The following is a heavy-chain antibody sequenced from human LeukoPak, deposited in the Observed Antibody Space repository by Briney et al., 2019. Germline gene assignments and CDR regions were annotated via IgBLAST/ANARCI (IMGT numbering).Heavy chain of an antibody. CDR1: GYTFTRYD. J-gene: IGHJ4*02. CDR3: ARSSVGARRRIDY. Sequence: GASVKVSYKASGYTFTRYDINWVRQATGQGLEWMGWMNPNSGNTGYAQKFQGRVTMTRSTSISTAYMELNSLTSEDTAVYYCARSSVGARRRIDYWGQGTLVTVSS. V-gene: IGHV1-8*01. CDR2: MNPNSGNT. D-gene: IGHD1-26*01.